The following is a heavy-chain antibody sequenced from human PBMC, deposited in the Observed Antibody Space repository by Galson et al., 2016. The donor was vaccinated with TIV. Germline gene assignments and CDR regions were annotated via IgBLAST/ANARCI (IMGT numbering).Heavy chain of an antibody. J-gene: IGHJ4*02. V-gene: IGHV3-23*01. CDR2: ISAGGGRT. CDR1: GFTFSIFA. CDR3: AKMDSSGFDYVRRFDF. Sequence: SLRLSCAASGFTFSIFAMTWVRQAPGKGLEWVSRISAGGGRTDYADSVKGRFTISRDNPKNTLYLQMSSLRADDTAVYFCAKMDSSGFDYVRRFDFWGQGTLATVSS. D-gene: IGHD3-22*01.